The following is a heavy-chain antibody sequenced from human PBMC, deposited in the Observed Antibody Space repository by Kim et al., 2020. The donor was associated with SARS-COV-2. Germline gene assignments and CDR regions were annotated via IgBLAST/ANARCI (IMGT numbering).Heavy chain of an antibody. Sequence: GGSLRLSCAASGFTHYTHGMDWVRQAPGKGLEWVSSITISSGRTYYTDSVKGRFTISRDNSKNTLHLQMEGLRAEDTALYYCASDAFGGVSFSGPGDYY. CDR1: GFTHYTHG. D-gene: IGHD3-10*01. J-gene: IGHJ6*03. CDR3: ASDAFGGVSFSGPGDYY. V-gene: IGHV3-23*01. CDR2: ITISSGRT.